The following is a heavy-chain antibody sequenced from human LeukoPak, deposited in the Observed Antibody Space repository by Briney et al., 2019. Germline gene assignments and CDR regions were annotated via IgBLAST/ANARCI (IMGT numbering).Heavy chain of an antibody. CDR2: ISAYNGNT. D-gene: IGHD2-2*01. CDR3: ARDLSREMSGYCSSTSCSYFDY. CDR1: GYTFTSYG. Sequence: ASVKVSCKASGYTFTSYGISWVRQAPGQGLEWMGWISAYNGNTNYAQKLQGRVTMTTDTSTSTAYMELRSLRSDDTAVYYCARDLSREMSGYCSSTSCSYFDYWGQGTLVTVSS. V-gene: IGHV1-18*01. J-gene: IGHJ4*02.